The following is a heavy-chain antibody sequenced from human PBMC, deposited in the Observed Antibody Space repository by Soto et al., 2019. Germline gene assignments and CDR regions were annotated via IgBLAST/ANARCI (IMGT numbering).Heavy chain of an antibody. D-gene: IGHD1-26*01. CDR3: ARVVSVGAIVWFDP. Sequence: QVQLQESGPGLVKPSQTLSLTCTVSGGSISSGGYYWSWTRQHPGKGLEWIGYIYYSGSTHYNPSLESRVTISVDTTKTQVSLKLRSVTAADTAVYYCARVVSVGAIVWFDPWGQGTLVTVSS. V-gene: IGHV4-31*03. CDR2: IYYSGST. J-gene: IGHJ5*02. CDR1: GGSISSGGYY.